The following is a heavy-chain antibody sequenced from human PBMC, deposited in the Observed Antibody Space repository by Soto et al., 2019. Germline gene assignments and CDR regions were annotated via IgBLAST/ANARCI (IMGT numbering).Heavy chain of an antibody. CDR1: GFSFSDYY. CDR3: ARGTYGMDV. D-gene: IGHD3-10*01. CDR2: IGASGSPI. Sequence: QMQLVQSGGGLVKPGGSLRLSCAASGFSFSDYYMSWIRRAPGKGLEWVSYIGASGSPIYFGDSVKGRFSIYRDNTNNSVYLQLNSLSPDDTAVYYCARGTYGMDVWGQGTTVIVSS. V-gene: IGHV3-11*01. J-gene: IGHJ6*02.